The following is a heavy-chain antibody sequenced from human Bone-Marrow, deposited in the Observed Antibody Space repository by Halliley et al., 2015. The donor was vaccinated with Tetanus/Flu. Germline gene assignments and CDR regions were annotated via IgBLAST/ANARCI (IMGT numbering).Heavy chain of an antibody. Sequence: TAAGGTTFYAASVNGRFTISRDNSKNTLYIDMSSLRAEDTAVYYCAKGPLHTCTRVRCYYFDSWGQGTLVTVSS. CDR2: TAAGGTT. V-gene: IGHV3-23*01. D-gene: IGHD2-8*02. CDR3: AKGPLHTCTRVRCYYFDS. J-gene: IGHJ4*02.